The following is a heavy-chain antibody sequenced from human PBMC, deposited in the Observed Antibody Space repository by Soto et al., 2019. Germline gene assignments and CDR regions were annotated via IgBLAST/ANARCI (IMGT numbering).Heavy chain of an antibody. CDR1: GDTFSNFA. V-gene: IGHV1-69*13. J-gene: IGHJ6*02. Sequence: SVKVSCKAAGDTFSNFAVSWVRQAPGQGLEWMGGIIPFFGPANYAQKFQGRVTITADESTNTAYMELSSLRSEDTALYYSASRYKGGYNSDNFYSCCGLDGWGQGTTVTVSS. CDR2: IIPFFGPA. D-gene: IGHD1-1*01. CDR3: ASRYKGGYNSDNFYSCCGLDG.